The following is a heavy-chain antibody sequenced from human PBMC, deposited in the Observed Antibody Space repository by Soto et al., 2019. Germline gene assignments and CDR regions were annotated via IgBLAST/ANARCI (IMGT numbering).Heavy chain of an antibody. CDR3: ARREDTFDF. J-gene: IGHJ4*02. CDR1: GVSIINNY. CDR2: VYSSGRT. Sequence: KTSETLSLTCAVSGVSIINNYWTWIRQPAGKGLEWLGRVYSSGRTTYNPSLKSRLTMSVDTSKNQFSLHLSSVTAADTAVYYCARREDTFDFWGQGMLVTVSS. V-gene: IGHV4-4*07.